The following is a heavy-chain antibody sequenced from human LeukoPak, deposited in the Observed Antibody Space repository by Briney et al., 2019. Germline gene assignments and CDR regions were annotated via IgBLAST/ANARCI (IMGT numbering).Heavy chain of an antibody. CDR3: PREWDSGGYEEAFDY. CDR1: GFTFSSYS. V-gene: IGHV3-21*01. Sequence: KAGGSLRLSCAASGFTFSSYSMNWVRQAPGRGLEWVSSISSIRSYIYYADSVKGRFTISRDNAKNSLYLQMNSLRAEDTAVYYCPREWDSGGYEEAFDYWGPGTLVTVSP. D-gene: IGHD5-12*01. CDR2: ISSIRSYI. J-gene: IGHJ4*02.